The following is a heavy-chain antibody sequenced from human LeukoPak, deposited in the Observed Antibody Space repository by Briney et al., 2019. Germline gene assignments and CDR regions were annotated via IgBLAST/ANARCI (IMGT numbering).Heavy chain of an antibody. J-gene: IGHJ4*02. CDR2: VSGDGSAT. CDR1: GFTFSTYW. D-gene: IGHD2/OR15-2a*01. V-gene: IGHV3-74*01. CDR3: TRDLSPAHF. Sequence: GGSLRLSCTGSGFTFSTYWMHWVRQAPGKRLVWVSRVSGDGSATVYADSVKGRFTISRDNAKNTLYLQMNSLRVDDTAVYHCTRDLSPAHFWGQGTLVTVSS.